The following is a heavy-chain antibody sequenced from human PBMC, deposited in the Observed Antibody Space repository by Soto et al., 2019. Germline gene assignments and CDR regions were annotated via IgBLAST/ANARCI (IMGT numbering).Heavy chain of an antibody. D-gene: IGHD3-22*01. J-gene: IGHJ4*02. V-gene: IGHV4-34*01. CDR3: ARSSAAYDSSGYYCDY. Sequence: SETLSLTCAVYGGSFSGYYWSWIRQPPGKGLEWIGEINHSGSTNYNPSLKSRVTISVDTSKNQFSLKLSSVTAADTAVYYCARSSAAYDSSGYYCDYWGQGTLVTVSS. CDR1: GGSFSGYY. CDR2: INHSGST.